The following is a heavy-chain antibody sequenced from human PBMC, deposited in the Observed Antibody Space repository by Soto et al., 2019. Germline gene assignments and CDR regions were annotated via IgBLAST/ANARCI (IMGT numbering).Heavy chain of an antibody. CDR2: ISGSGGST. J-gene: IGHJ5*02. D-gene: IGHD1-26*01. V-gene: IGHV3-23*01. CDR3: AKVRDSGSYYAWLDP. CDR1: GVTFSSYA. Sequence: GGSLRLSCAASGVTFSSYAMSWVRQAPGKRLEWVSAISGSGGSTYYADSVKGRFTISRDNSKNTLYLQMNSLRAEDTAIYYCAKVRDSGSYYAWLDPWGQGTLVTVSS.